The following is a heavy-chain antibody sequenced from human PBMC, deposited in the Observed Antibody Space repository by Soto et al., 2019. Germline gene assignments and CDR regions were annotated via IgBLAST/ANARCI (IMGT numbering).Heavy chain of an antibody. CDR1: GYTFTSYG. Sequence: EASVKVSCKASGYTFTSYGISWVRQAPGQGLEWMGWISAYNGNTNYAQKLQGRVTMTTDTSTSTAYMELRSLRSDDTAVYYCARGVEMATLAVRYYFDFWGQGTLVTVSS. CDR2: ISAYNGNT. V-gene: IGHV1-18*01. J-gene: IGHJ4*02. D-gene: IGHD5-12*01. CDR3: ARGVEMATLAVRYYFDF.